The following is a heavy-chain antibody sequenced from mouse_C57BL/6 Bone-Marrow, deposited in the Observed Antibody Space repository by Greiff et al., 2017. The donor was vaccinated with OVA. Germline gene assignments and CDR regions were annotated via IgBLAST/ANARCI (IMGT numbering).Heavy chain of an antibody. CDR3: AREGNYDDFYFDY. D-gene: IGHD2-1*01. J-gene: IGHJ2*01. Sequence: VQLQQPGTELVKPGASVKLSCKASGYTFTSYWMHWVKQRPGQGLEWIGNINPSNGGTNYNEKFKSKATLTVDKSSSTAYMQLSSLTSEDSAVYYCAREGNYDDFYFDYWGQGTTLTVSS. CDR1: GYTFTSYW. V-gene: IGHV1-53*01. CDR2: INPSNGGT.